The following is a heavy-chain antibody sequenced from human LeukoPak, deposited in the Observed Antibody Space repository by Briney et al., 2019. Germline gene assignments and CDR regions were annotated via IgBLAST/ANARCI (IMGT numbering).Heavy chain of an antibody. CDR2: LTYDGTNE. J-gene: IGHJ4*02. Sequence: GGSLRLSCAASGFTFSSYAMSWVRQAPGKGLEWLTLLTYDGTNEYYADSVKGRFAISRDNSKNTLFLQMNSLRPEDTAVYYCAKGYFGSGSPDYFDYWGQGTLVTVSS. V-gene: IGHV3-30*18. D-gene: IGHD3-10*01. CDR3: AKGYFGSGSPDYFDY. CDR1: GFTFSSYA.